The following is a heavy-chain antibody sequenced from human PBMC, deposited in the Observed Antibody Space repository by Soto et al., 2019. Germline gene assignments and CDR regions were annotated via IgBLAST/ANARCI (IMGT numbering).Heavy chain of an antibody. V-gene: IGHV4-30-2*01. CDR2: IYHSGST. D-gene: IGHD6-19*01. CDR3: ASAGGLGAVAADY. CDR1: GGSISSGGYS. Sequence: QLQLQESGSGLVKPSQTLSLTCAVSGGSISSGGYSWSWIRQPPGKGLEWIGYIYHSGSTYYNQSLKSRVTISVDRSKNQFSLNLSSVTAADTAVHYCASAGGLGAVAADYWGQGTLVTDSS. J-gene: IGHJ4*02.